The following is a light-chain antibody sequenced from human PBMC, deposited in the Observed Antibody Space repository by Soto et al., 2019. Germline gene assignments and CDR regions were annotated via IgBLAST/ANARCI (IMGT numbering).Light chain of an antibody. CDR3: QQYKTYSII. J-gene: IGKJ4*01. CDR1: QSLTTW. Sequence: DIQMTQSPSTLPASVGDRVTITCRASQSLTTWLAWYQQQPGKAPNLLITDASSLEGGVPSRFSGSGSGTEFTLTISSLQPDDFATYYCQQYKTYSIIFGGGTRVEI. CDR2: DAS. V-gene: IGKV1-5*01.